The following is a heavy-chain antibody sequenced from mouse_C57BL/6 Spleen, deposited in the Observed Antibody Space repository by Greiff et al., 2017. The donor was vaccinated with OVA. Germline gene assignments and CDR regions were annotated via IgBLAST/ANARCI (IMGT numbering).Heavy chain of an antibody. D-gene: IGHD3-2*02. CDR3: AQSRGSSGYDY. CDR2: IWWNDDQ. J-gene: IGHJ2*01. V-gene: IGHV8-5*01. Sequence: QVTLKVSGPGILQPSQTLSLTCSFSGFSLSTSNMGIGWIRQPSGKGLEWLAHIWWNDDQYYNPSLKRRLTISKVHPNNQVFREITSVDTADTATYYCAQSRGSSGYDYWGQGTTLTVSS. CDR1: GFSLSTSNMG.